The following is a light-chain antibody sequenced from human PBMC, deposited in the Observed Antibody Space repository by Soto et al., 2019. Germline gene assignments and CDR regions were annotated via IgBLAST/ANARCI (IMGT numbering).Light chain of an antibody. CDR3: SSYSRSTTLVV. Sequence: QSALTQPASVSGSPGQSITISCTGTSSDVGAFTSVSWYQQHPGKAPKLIIYDIIHRPSGVSDRFSGSQPVNTASLTISGLQPEDEATYHCSSYSRSTTLVVFGGGTKLTVL. CDR2: DII. V-gene: IGLV2-14*03. CDR1: SSDVGAFTS. J-gene: IGLJ2*01.